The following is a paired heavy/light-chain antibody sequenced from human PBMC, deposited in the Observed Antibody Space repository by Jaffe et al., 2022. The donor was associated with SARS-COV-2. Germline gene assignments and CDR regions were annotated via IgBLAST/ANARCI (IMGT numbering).Heavy chain of an antibody. CDR3: ARDKNEPAVTTAPYDA. Sequence: EVQLVESGGGLIQPGGSLRLSCAASGFTFSGFAMSWVRQAPGKGLQWVSTVSGRGRSTDHTGSVRGRFTISRDNSKNTLYLQMNNLRVEDTARYYCARDKNEPAVTTAPYDAWGQGILVTVSS. CDR2: VSGRGRST. D-gene: IGHD4-17*01. V-gene: IGHV3-23*04. CDR1: GFTFSGFA. J-gene: IGHJ5*02.
Light chain of an antibody. V-gene: IGKV3-20*01. CDR2: GTS. J-gene: IGKJ4*01. Sequence: EYVLTQSPGTLSLSPGERATLSCRASRTFFMGTFLAWYQQKPGQAPRLLISGTSDRATGIPDRFSGSGSGTDFTLTISRLEPDDVAVYYCQQYGTSPRVFGGGTKVEI. CDR3: QQYGTSPRV. CDR1: RTFFMGTF.